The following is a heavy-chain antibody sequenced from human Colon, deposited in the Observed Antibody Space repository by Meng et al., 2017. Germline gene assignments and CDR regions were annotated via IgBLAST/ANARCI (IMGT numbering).Heavy chain of an antibody. CDR3: ATQQVPAVLAYFDP. Sequence: ASVKVSCKRSGYSLTELSMHWVRQAPGKGLEWMGGFDPEDGEPMYAQEFQGRVTMTEDKSTETSYMELSNLRSEDTAVYYCATQQVPAVLAYFDPWGQGTLVTVSS. V-gene: IGHV1-24*01. J-gene: IGHJ5*02. CDR2: FDPEDGEP. D-gene: IGHD2-2*01. CDR1: GYSLTELS.